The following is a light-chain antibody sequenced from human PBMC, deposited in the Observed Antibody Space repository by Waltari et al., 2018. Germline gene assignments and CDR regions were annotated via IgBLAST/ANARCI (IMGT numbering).Light chain of an antibody. J-gene: IGLJ3*02. CDR3: QSADSTSNYRM. Sequence: SYELTQPPSVSVSPGQTARIPCPGNTLSYQYTFWYQQKPGQAPVLVIHNDRERPSGIPERFSGSSSGTLVTLTISGVQAEDEADYYCQSADSTSNYRMFGGGTKLTVL. CDR1: TLSYQY. CDR2: NDR. V-gene: IGLV3-25*03.